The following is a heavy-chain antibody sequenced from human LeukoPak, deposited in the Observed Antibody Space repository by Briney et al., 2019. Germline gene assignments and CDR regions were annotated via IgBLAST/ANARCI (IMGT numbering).Heavy chain of an antibody. CDR2: IVGSGGTT. J-gene: IGHJ3*02. CDR3: AKGGAVAPRAFDI. D-gene: IGHD4-23*01. V-gene: IGHV3-23*01. CDR1: GFTFSSYT. Sequence: GGSLRLSCAASGFTFSSYTMSWVRQAPGKGLQRVSGIVGSGGTTYYADSVKGRFTISRDNSKNTLYLQMNSLRAEDTAVYYCAKGGAVAPRAFDIWGQGTMVTVSS.